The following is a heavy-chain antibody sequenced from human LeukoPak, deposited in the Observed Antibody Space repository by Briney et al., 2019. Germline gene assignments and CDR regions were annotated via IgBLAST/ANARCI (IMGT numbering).Heavy chain of an antibody. V-gene: IGHV3-23*01. Sequence: GSLRLSCAASGFTFSNYAMNWVRQAPGKGLEWVSAISGSGGSTYYADSVKGRFTISRDNSKNTLYLQMNSLRAEDTAVYYCAKDGLRQQLGFYFDYWGQGTLVTVSS. CDR2: ISGSGGST. D-gene: IGHD6-13*01. CDR1: GFTFSNYA. J-gene: IGHJ4*02. CDR3: AKDGLRQQLGFYFDY.